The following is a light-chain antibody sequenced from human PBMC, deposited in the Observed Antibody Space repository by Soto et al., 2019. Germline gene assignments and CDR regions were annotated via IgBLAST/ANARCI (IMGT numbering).Light chain of an antibody. V-gene: IGLV2-14*01. J-gene: IGLJ1*01. Sequence: QSALTQPASVSGSPGQSITISCTGTSRDVGGYNYVSWYQQHPGKAPKLMIYEVSNRPSGVSNRFSGSKSGNTASLTISGLQAEDEADYYCSSYTSSSTHYVFGTGTKLTVL. CDR1: SRDVGGYNY. CDR3: SSYTSSSTHYV. CDR2: EVS.